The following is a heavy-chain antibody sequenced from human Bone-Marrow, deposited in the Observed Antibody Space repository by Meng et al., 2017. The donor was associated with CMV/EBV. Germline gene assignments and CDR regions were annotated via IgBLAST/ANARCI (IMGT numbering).Heavy chain of an antibody. CDR2: RYYSETP. Sequence: SETLSLTCTVSGGSIISYYVSWIRQPPGKGLEWIGYRYYSETPYYSPSLRSRVTISADTTKNQFSLRLTSVTAADTALYLCAITLNPVPFLNYFDPWGQGPLVTVSS. V-gene: IGHV4-59*01. CDR3: AITLNPVPFLNYFDP. D-gene: IGHD3-16*01. CDR1: GGSIISYY. J-gene: IGHJ5*02.